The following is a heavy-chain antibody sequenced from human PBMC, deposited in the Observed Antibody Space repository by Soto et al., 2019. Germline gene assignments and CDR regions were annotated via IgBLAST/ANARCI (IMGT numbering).Heavy chain of an antibody. V-gene: IGHV1-18*01. CDR2: ISAYNGNT. Sequence: GASVKASCKASGYTFTSYGISWVRQAPGQGLEWMGWISAYNGNTNYAQRLQGRVTMTTDTSTSTAYMELRSLRSDDTAVYYCAREGPSYYYYYYMDVWGKGTTVTVSS. CDR3: AREGPSYYYYYYMDV. J-gene: IGHJ6*03. CDR1: GYTFTSYG.